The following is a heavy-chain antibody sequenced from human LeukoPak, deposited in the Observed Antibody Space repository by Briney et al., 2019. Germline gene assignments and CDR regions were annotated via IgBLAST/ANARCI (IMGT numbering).Heavy chain of an antibody. CDR3: TTDFHGGSCYGTFGCDAFDI. CDR1: GFPFSNAW. J-gene: IGHJ3*02. Sequence: GGSLRLSCAASGFPFSNAWMSWVRQAPGKGLEWVGRIKSKTDGGTTDYAAPVKGRFTISRDDSKNTLYLQMNSLKTEDTAVYYCTTDFHGGSCYGTFGCDAFDIWGQGTMVTVSS. V-gene: IGHV3-15*01. D-gene: IGHD2-15*01. CDR2: IKSKTDGGTT.